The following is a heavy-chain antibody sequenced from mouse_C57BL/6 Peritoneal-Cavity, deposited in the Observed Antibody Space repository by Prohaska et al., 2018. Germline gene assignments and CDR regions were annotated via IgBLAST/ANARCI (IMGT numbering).Heavy chain of an antibody. CDR3: ARGQFITTVVASDY. CDR2: IFPGSGST. V-gene: IGHV1-75*01. J-gene: IGHJ2*01. Sequence: QVPLQQSGPELVKPGDSVKISCKASGYTFTDYYINWVKQRPGQGLEWIGWIFPGSGSTYYNDKFKFKATLTVDKSSSTAYMLLSSLTSEDSAVYFCARGQFITTVVASDYWGQGTTLTVSS. D-gene: IGHD1-1*01. CDR1: GYTFTDYY.